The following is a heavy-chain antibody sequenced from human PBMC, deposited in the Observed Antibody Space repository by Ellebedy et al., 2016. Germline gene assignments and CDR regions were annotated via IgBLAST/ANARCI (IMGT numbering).Heavy chain of an antibody. CDR1: AGSISSGGYY. V-gene: IGHV4-31*03. D-gene: IGHD4-17*01. Sequence: LRLSXTVSAGSISSGGYYWSWVRQHPGKGLEWIGYFYYSGSTYFNPSLKSRVTISIDTSKNQFSLRLSSVTAADTAVYYCARMDYGEEYFDYWGQGMLVTVSS. CDR3: ARMDYGEEYFDY. CDR2: FYYSGST. J-gene: IGHJ4*02.